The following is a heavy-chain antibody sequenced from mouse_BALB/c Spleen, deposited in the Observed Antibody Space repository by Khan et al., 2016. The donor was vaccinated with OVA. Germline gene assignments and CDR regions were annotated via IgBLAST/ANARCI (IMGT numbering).Heavy chain of an antibody. CDR2: IYPFRSTL. J-gene: IGHJ3*01. Sequence: VQLQQSGPELMKPGASLKISCKASGYSLTSYYIHWILQSHGKSLEWIGYIYPFRSTLSYNQKCKGKATLTVDKSSSTAYIYFSNLTSEDSSVYYFTRHGYVAWFTYWGQGTLVTVSA. D-gene: IGHD2-2*01. CDR1: GYSLTSYY. CDR3: TRHGYVAWFTY. V-gene: IGHV1-31*01.